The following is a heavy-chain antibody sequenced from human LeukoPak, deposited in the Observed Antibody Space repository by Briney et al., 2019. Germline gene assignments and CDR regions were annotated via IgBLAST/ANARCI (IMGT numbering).Heavy chain of an antibody. CDR2: IAPSDSYT. CDR1: GYSFPSYW. V-gene: IGHV5-10-1*01. D-gene: IGHD3-22*01. CDR3: VRQPPGVYDTTQNWFDP. J-gene: IGHJ5*02. Sequence: GESLKISCKVSGYSFPSYWITWVRQVPGKGLEWMGRIAPSDSYTNYNPSFEGHVTMSVEKSITTVYLQWSSLKASDTAIYYCVRQPPGVYDTTQNWFDPWGQGTLVTVSS.